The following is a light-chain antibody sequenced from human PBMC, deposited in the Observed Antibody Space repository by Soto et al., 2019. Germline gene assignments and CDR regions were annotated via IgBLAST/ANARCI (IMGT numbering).Light chain of an antibody. CDR1: SSNIGINY. CDR2: RND. V-gene: IGLV1-47*01. CDR3: AAWDASLSGHNYV. Sequence: QAVVTQSPSASGTPGQRVTISCSGSSSNIGINYVYWYQHLPGTAPKLLIYRNDQRPSGVPDRFSGSKVGTSASLAISGLRSEDEADYYCAAWDASLSGHNYVFGTGTQLTVL. J-gene: IGLJ1*01.